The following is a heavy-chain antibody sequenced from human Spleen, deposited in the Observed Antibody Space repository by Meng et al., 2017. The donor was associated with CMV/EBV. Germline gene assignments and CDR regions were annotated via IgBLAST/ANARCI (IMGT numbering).Heavy chain of an antibody. V-gene: IGHV3-48*03. CDR2: ISSSGSTI. D-gene: IGHD2-8*01. Sequence: GESLKISCAASGFTFSSYEMNWVRQAPGKGLEWVSYISSSGSTIYYADSVKGRFTISRGNAKNSLYLQMNSLRAEDTAVYYCARLGVNDAFDIWGQGTMVTVSS. J-gene: IGHJ3*02. CDR1: GFTFSSYE. CDR3: ARLGVNDAFDI.